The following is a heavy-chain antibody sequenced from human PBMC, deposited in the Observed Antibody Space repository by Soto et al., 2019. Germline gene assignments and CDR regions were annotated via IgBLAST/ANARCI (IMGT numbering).Heavy chain of an antibody. CDR1: GGTFSSYT. D-gene: IGHD4-17*01. CDR2: ISAYNGNT. J-gene: IGHJ4*02. CDR3: ARESAYGDQYYFDY. V-gene: IGHV1-18*01. Sequence: ASVKVSGKGSGGTFSSYTISWVRQAPGQGLEWMGWISAYNGNTNYAQKLQGRVTMTTDTSTSTAYMELRSLRSDDTAVYYCARESAYGDQYYFDYWGQGTLVTVSS.